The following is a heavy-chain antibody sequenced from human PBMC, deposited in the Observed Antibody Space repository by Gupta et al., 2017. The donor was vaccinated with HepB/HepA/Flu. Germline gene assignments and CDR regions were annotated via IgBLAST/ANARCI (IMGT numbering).Heavy chain of an antibody. D-gene: IGHD2/OR15-2a*01. J-gene: IGHJ4*02. CDR1: GFTSSSYS. CDR2: ISSSSSYI. V-gene: IGHV3-21*01. Sequence: EVQLVESGGGLVKPGGSLRLSCAASGFTSSSYSMNWFRQAPGKGLEWVSSISSSSSYIYYADSVKGRFTISRDNAKNSLYLQMNSLRAEDTAVYYCARDDAGGGAFNWGQGTLVTVSS. CDR3: ARDDAGGGAFN.